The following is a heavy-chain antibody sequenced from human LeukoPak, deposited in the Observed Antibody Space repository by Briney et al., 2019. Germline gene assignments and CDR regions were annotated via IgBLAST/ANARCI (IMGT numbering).Heavy chain of an antibody. CDR2: FDPEDGET. CDR3: ATDGPRVLLPRPFDY. J-gene: IGHJ4*02. Sequence: ASVKVSCKVSGYTLTELSMHWVRQAPGKGLEWMGGFDPEDGETIYAQKFQGRVTMTEDTSTDTAYMELSSLRSEDTAVYYCATDGPRVLLPRPFDYWGQGTLVTVSS. V-gene: IGHV1-24*01. D-gene: IGHD3-10*01. CDR1: GYTLTELS.